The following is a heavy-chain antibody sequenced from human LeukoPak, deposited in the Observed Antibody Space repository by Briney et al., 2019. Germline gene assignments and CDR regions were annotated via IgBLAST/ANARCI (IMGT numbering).Heavy chain of an antibody. V-gene: IGHV3-23*01. D-gene: IGHD3-16*01. CDR3: AKDNSLIGWQCYFDY. Sequence: PAGSLRLTCAASGFTFSSYAMSWVRQAPGKGLEWVSAISGSGASTYYADSVKGRFTISRDNSKNTLYLQMNSLRAEDTAVYYCAKDNSLIGWQCYFDYWGQGTLVTVSS. CDR2: ISGSGAST. J-gene: IGHJ4*02. CDR1: GFTFSSYA.